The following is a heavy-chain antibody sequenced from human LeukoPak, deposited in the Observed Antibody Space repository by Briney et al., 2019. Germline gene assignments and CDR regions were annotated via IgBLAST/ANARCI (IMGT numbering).Heavy chain of an antibody. CDR3: ARDRNPAETYYDFWSGYYAYFDY. J-gene: IGHJ4*02. CDR2: IYTSGST. V-gene: IGHV4-4*07. CDR1: GGSISSYY. D-gene: IGHD3-3*01. Sequence: SETLSLTCTVSGGSISSYYWSWIRQPAGKGLERIGRIYTSGSTNYNPSLKSRVTMSVDTSKNQFSLKLSSVTAADTAVYYCARDRNPAETYYDFWSGYYAYFDYWGQGTLVTVSS.